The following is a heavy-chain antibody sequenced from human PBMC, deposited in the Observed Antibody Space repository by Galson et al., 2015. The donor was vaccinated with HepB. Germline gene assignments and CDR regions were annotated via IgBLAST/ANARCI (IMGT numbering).Heavy chain of an antibody. CDR3: ARSLRTVRGVFDY. Sequence: LRLSCAASGFTFSIISMNWVRQAPGKGLEWIGYIYYSGSTNYNPSLKSRVTISVDTSKNQFSLKLSSVTAADTAVYYCARSLRTVRGVFDYWGQGTLVTVSS. D-gene: IGHD4-11*01. V-gene: IGHV4-59*08. CDR2: IYYSGST. CDR1: GFTFSIIS. J-gene: IGHJ4*02.